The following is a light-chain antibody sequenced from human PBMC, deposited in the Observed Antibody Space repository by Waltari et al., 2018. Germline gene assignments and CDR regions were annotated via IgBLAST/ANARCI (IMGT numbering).Light chain of an antibody. Sequence: YVVTQPTSVSVAPGQTARITCGGNDIRRQRVHWYQQKPGQAPLLIVYDDTDRPSGIPERFSGSNSGNAATLTISSVEAGDEADYYCQVWDINNDQVVFGGGTKVTVL. V-gene: IGLV3-21*02. CDR2: DDT. CDR1: DIRRQR. CDR3: QVWDINNDQVV. J-gene: IGLJ2*01.